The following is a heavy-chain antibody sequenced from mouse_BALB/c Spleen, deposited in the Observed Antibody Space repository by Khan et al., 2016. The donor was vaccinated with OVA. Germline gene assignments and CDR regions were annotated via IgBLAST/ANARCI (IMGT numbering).Heavy chain of an antibody. CDR1: GFTFSSYA. D-gene: IGHD1-1*01. J-gene: IGHJ3*01. CDR3: ARHNYGPFAY. CDR2: ISSGGDYT. Sequence: EVELVASGGGLVKPGGPLKLSCTTSGFTFSSYAMSWVRQTPEQRLEWVATISSGGDYTYYPDSVKGRFTISRDNAKSTLYLQMSSLRSEDTAMYYCARHNYGPFAYWGQGTLVTVSA. V-gene: IGHV5-9-3*01.